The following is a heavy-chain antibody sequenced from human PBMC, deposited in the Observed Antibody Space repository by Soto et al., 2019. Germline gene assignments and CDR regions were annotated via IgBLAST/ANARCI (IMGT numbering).Heavy chain of an antibody. D-gene: IGHD6-19*01. V-gene: IGHV4-61*01. J-gene: IGHJ4*02. CDR3: ARSGSGSGWL. CDR2: IYYSGST. Sequence: SETLSLTCTVSGGSVSSGRFYWSWIRQPPGKGLEWIGYIYYSGSTKYNSSLRSRVTISVDTSKNQFSLKLTSVTAADTAVYYCARSGSGSGWLGGQGTLVTVSS. CDR1: GGSVSSGRFY.